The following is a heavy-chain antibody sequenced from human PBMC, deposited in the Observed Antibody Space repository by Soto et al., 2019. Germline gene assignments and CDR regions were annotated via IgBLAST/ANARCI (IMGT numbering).Heavy chain of an antibody. Sequence: PGGSLSLSCAASGLTFSSYSMNWVRQAPGKGLEWVSYISSSSSFIYYADSVKGRFTISRDNAKNSLYLQMNSLRAEDTAVYYCARDIIYYDSSGSFDYWGQGTLVTVSS. V-gene: IGHV3-21*05. CDR1: GLTFSSYS. J-gene: IGHJ4*02. CDR3: ARDIIYYDSSGSFDY. CDR2: ISSSSSFI. D-gene: IGHD3-22*01.